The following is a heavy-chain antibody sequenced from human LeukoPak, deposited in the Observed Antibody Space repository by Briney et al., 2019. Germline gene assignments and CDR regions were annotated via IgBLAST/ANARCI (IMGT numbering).Heavy chain of an antibody. CDR1: GGSISSSSYY. Sequence: PSETLSLTCTVSGGSISSSSYYWSWIRQPAGKGLEWIGRIYTSGSTNYNPSLKGRVTMSVDTSKTQFSLKLSSVTAADTAVYYCAREGDSSGYYYGFFNYWGQGTLVTVSS. V-gene: IGHV4-61*02. D-gene: IGHD3-22*01. J-gene: IGHJ4*02. CDR3: AREGDSSGYYYGFFNY. CDR2: IYTSGST.